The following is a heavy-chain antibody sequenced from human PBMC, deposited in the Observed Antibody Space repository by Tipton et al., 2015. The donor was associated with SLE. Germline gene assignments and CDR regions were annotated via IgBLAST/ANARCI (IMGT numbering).Heavy chain of an antibody. J-gene: IGHJ3*02. CDR3: ATQGITFGGVIAHDAFDI. Sequence: TLSLTCTVSGGSISSSGYYWGWIRQPPGKGLVWIGSIFYGGRTYYNPSLKSRVTISVDTSKNQFSLKLSSVTAADTAVYYCATQGITFGGVIAHDAFDIWGQGTMVTVSS. V-gene: IGHV4-39*01. D-gene: IGHD3-16*02. CDR2: IFYGGRT. CDR1: GGSISSSGYY.